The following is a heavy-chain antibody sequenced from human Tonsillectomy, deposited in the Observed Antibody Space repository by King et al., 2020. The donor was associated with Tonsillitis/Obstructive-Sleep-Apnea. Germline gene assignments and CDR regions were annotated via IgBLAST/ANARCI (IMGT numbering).Heavy chain of an antibody. D-gene: IGHD2-2*01. CDR2: MSYDGSNK. J-gene: IGHJ6*02. V-gene: IGHV3-30*04. CDR1: GFTFSSYA. Sequence: VQLVESGGGVVQPGRSLRLSCAASGFTFSSYAMHWVRQAPGKGLEWVAVMSYDGSNKYYADSVKGRFTISRDNSKNTLYLQMNSLRAEDTAVYYCAREGCSRISCYYYYYNGMDVWGQGITVTVSS. CDR3: AREGCSRISCYYYYYNGMDV.